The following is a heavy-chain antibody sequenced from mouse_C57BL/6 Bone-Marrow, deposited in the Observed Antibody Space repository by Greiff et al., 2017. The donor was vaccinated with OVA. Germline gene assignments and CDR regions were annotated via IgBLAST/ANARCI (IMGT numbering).Heavy chain of an antibody. CDR3: TIHFL. Sequence: EVQLQQPGAELVRPGASVKLSCTASGFNFNDYYIHWVKQRPEQGLEWIGWIDPDNGDTEYASKFQGKATFTADTSSNTAYLQLSSLTSEDTAVYCCTIHFLWGRGTALTVTS. V-gene: IGHV14-4*01. CDR1: GFNFNDYY. J-gene: IGHJ2*01. CDR2: IDPDNGDT.